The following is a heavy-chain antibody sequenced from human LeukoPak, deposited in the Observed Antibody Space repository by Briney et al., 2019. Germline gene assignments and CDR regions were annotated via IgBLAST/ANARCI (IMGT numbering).Heavy chain of an antibody. CDR1: GGSFSGYY. CDR2: IYYSGST. CDR3: AAYHFRGPTHYFDY. V-gene: IGHV4-34*01. J-gene: IGHJ4*02. Sequence: SETLFLTCAVYGGSFSGYYWSWIRQPPGKGLEWIGSIYYSGSTYYNPSLKSRVTISVDTSKNQFSLKLSSVTAADTAVYYCAAYHFRGPTHYFDYWGQGILVTVSS. D-gene: IGHD3-10*02.